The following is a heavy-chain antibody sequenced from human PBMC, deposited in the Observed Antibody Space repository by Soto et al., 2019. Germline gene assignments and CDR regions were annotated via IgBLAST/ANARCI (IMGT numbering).Heavy chain of an antibody. J-gene: IGHJ5*02. CDR2: IYYNGTT. CDR3: ARIIWVPSYYGSGKPNWIDP. Sequence: QVQLQESGPGLVKPSQTLSLTCTVSGGSISSGGYYWSWIRQHPGKGVECIGYIYYNGTTYYNPSLKTRVTISVDTSKNQFSLKLSPVTAADTAMYYCARIIWVPSYYGSGKPNWIDPWGQGTLVTVSS. CDR1: GGSISSGGYY. V-gene: IGHV4-31*03. D-gene: IGHD3-10*01.